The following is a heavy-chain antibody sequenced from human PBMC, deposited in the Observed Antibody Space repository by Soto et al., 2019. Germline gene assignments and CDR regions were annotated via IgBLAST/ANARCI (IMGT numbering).Heavy chain of an antibody. CDR3: AHRLYLFESYYSGPNWFDP. CDR1: GFSLSTSGVG. Sequence: QITLKESGPTLVKPTQTLTLTCTFSGFSLSTSGVGVGWIRQPPGKALDCLALIYWDDDKRYSPSLTSRLTITKDTSKNHVVLTMTNMDPVDTATYYCAHRLYLFESYYSGPNWFDPWGQGTLVTVSS. D-gene: IGHD1-26*01. V-gene: IGHV2-5*02. J-gene: IGHJ5*02. CDR2: IYWDDDK.